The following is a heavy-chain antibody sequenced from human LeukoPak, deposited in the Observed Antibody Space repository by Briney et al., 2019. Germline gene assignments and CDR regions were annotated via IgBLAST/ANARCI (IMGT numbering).Heavy chain of an antibody. J-gene: IGHJ4*02. D-gene: IGHD3-10*01. CDR2: IYTSGST. CDR1: GGSFGSYY. V-gene: IGHV4-4*07. Sequence: PSETLSLTCTVSGGSFGSYYWSWIRQPAGKGLEWIGRIYTSGSTNYNPSLKSRVTMSVDTSKNQFSLKLSSVTAADTAVYYCARDGYYYGSGSSQTIDYWGQGTLVTVSS. CDR3: ARDGYYYGSGSSQTIDY.